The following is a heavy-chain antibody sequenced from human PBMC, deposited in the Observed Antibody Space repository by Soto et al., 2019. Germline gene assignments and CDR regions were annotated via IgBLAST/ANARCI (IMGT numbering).Heavy chain of an antibody. J-gene: IGHJ4*02. CDR3: ARNTYYYDSSGYYHFDY. V-gene: IGHV4-59*01. CDR1: GGSINSYY. D-gene: IGHD3-22*01. Sequence: PSETLSLTCTVSGGSINSYYWSWIRQPPGKGLDWIGYISYSGSTNYSPSLKSRVTISIDTSKSQFSLKLSSVTAADTAVYYCARNTYYYDSSGYYHFDYWGQGILVTVSS. CDR2: ISYSGST.